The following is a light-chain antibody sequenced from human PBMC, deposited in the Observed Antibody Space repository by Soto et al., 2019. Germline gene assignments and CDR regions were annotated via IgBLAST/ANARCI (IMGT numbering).Light chain of an antibody. J-gene: IGLJ1*01. CDR2: EVS. CDR3: SSYTTSSIL. Sequence: QSALTQPASVSGSPGQSITISCTGTSSDVGAYKYVSWYQQHPGKAPKLMIYEVSDRPSGVSTRFSGSKSGNTASLTISGLQAEDEAHYYCSSYTTSSILFGTGTKVTVL. V-gene: IGLV2-14*01. CDR1: SSDVGAYKY.